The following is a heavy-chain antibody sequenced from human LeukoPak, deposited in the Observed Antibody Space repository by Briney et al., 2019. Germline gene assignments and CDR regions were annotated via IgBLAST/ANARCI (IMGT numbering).Heavy chain of an antibody. CDR1: GGSISSYY. Sequence: PSETLSLTCTVSGGSISSYYWSWIRQPPGKGLEWIGNRYYSGSTYYNPSLKSRVTVSVDTSKNQFSLKLSSVTAADTAVYYCAMGNYDILTGYHNPFDYWGQGTLVTVSS. CDR3: AMGNYDILTGYHNPFDY. D-gene: IGHD3-9*01. CDR2: RYYSGST. J-gene: IGHJ4*02. V-gene: IGHV4-59*04.